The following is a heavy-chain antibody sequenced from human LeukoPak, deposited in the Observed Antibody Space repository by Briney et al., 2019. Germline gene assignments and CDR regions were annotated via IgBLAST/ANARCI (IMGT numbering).Heavy chain of an antibody. D-gene: IGHD6-19*01. CDR3: ARHRGYSSGWFDP. CDR2: IYPGDSDT. CDR1: GYSFTSYW. J-gene: IGHJ5*02. V-gene: IGHV5-51*01. Sequence: GESLQLSCQGSGYSFTSYWIGWVRQMPGKGLEWMGIIYPGDSDTRYSPSFQGQVTISADKSISTAYLQWSSLKASDTAMYYCARHRGYSSGWFDPWGQGTLVSVSS.